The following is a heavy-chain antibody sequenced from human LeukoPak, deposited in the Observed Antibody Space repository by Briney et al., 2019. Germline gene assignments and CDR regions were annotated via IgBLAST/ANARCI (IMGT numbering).Heavy chain of an antibody. V-gene: IGHV1-46*02. D-gene: IGHD6-19*01. CDR1: GYTFNNHY. Sequence: GASVKVSCKASGYTFNNHYMYWVRQAPGQGLEWMGVINPSGGSTSHAQKFQSRVTMTRDTSTRTVYMEVNSLRSEDAAVYYCARQGTYSSAIGMGYWGQGTLVTVSS. CDR2: INPSGGST. CDR3: ARQGTYSSAIGMGY. J-gene: IGHJ4*02.